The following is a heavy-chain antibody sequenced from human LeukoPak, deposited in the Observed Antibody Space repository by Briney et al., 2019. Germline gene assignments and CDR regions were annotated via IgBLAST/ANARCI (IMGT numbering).Heavy chain of an antibody. D-gene: IGHD6-13*01. Sequence: PAETLSLTCTVSGGSISSYYWSWIRQPPGKGLEWIGDIYYSGSTNYNPSLKSRVTISVDTSKNQFSLKLSSVTAADTAVYYCARDEGPLYSSSWYWFDPWGQGTLVTVSS. CDR3: ARDEGPLYSSSWYWFDP. V-gene: IGHV4-59*01. CDR1: GGSISSYY. CDR2: IYYSGST. J-gene: IGHJ5*02.